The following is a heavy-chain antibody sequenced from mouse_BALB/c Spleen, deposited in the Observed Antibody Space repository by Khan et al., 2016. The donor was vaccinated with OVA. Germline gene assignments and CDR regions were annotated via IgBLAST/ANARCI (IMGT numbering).Heavy chain of an antibody. Sequence: VQLQQSGAELVKPGATVKMSCTASGFTITDSYMHWLKQWPAKGLEWIGGIVPSNGNTNYNPRFKGKATITADTSSNTAYLTLSRLTSEDTAVRYCARMARKWGQGTTLTVSA. CDR1: GFTITDSY. CDR2: IVPSNGNT. J-gene: IGHJ2*01. CDR3: ARMARK. V-gene: IGHV14-3*02.